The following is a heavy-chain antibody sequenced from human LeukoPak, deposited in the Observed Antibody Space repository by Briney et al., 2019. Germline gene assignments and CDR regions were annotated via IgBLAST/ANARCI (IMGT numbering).Heavy chain of an antibody. D-gene: IGHD3-16*01. J-gene: IGHJ6*03. CDR1: GFSFNSRG. V-gene: IGHV3-48*04. CDR3: ARIDGPTVFTYYMDL. CDR2: ISPRSETI. Sequence: PGGSLRLSCATSGFSFNSRGMNWVRHPPGKGLEWVSYISPRSETIYYAESVKGRFTVSRDDSKYSLYLQMHTLRAEDTAVYYCARIDGPTVFTYYMDLWGKGTTVTVAS.